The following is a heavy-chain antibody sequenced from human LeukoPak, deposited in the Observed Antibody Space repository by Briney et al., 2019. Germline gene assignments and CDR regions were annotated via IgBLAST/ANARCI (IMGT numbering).Heavy chain of an antibody. CDR2: IIPMFDRA. J-gene: IGHJ5*02. D-gene: IGHD3-16*01. Sequence: SVKVSCKASGGTFSSYTINWVRQAPGQGLEWMGRIIPMFDRANYAQNFQGRVTITADKSTTTVYMEMTSLRYEDTAVYYCSGDLNWHHDSWGQGTLVTVSS. CDR1: GGTFSSYT. V-gene: IGHV1-69*08. CDR3: SGDLNWHHDS.